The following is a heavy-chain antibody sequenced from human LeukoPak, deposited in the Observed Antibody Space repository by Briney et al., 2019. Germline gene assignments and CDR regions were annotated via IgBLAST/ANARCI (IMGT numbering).Heavy chain of an antibody. V-gene: IGHV4-59*01. CDR2: IYYSGST. Sequence: SETLSLTCTVSGGSISSYYWSWIRQPPGKGLEWIGYIYYSGSTNYNPSLKSRVTISVDTSKNQFSLKLSSVTAADTAVYYCASGPKAYYDSSGKYNWFDPWGQGTLVTVSS. J-gene: IGHJ5*02. CDR3: ASGPKAYYDSSGKYNWFDP. D-gene: IGHD3-22*01. CDR1: GGSISSYY.